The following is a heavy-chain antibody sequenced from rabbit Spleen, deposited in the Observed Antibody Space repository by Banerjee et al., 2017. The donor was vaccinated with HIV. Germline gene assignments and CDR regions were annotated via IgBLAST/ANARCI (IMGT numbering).Heavy chain of an antibody. CDR3: ARDTSSSFSSYGMDL. V-gene: IGHV1S7*01. Sequence: QVLESGGGLVKPEGCLKLSCKASGFDFRSNYMSWVRQTPGKGLEWIGYIEPVFGVTYYASWVNGRFTISSHNAQNTLYLQLNSLTVADTATYFCARDTSSSFSSYGMDLWGPGTLVTVS. CDR2: IEPVFGVT. CDR1: GFDFRSNY. D-gene: IGHD1-1*01. J-gene: IGHJ6*01.